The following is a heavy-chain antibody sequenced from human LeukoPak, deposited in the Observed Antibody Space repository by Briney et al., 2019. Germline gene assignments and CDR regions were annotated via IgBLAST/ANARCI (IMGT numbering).Heavy chain of an antibody. CDR2: ISGSGGSI. CDR1: GFTFSSYA. CDR3: AKVGTMIVVVNLFFDY. Sequence: GGSLRLSCAASGFTFSSYAMSWVRQAPGKGLEWVSAISGSGGSIYYADSVKGRFTISRDNSKNTLYLQMNSLRAEDTAVYYCAKVGTMIVVVNLFFDYWGQGTLVTVSS. J-gene: IGHJ4*02. D-gene: IGHD3-22*01. V-gene: IGHV3-23*01.